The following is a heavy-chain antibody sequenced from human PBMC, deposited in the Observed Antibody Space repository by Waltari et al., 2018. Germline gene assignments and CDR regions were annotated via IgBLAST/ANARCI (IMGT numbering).Heavy chain of an antibody. D-gene: IGHD4-17*01. CDR3: AKVGYGDYFFGY. V-gene: IGHV3-23*01. Sequence: EVQLLESGGGLVQPGGSLRLSCAASGFTFSSYAMSWVRQAPGKGLEWVSAISGSGGSTYYADSVKGRFTISRDNSKNTLYLQMNSRRAEDTAVYYCAKVGYGDYFFGYWGQGTLVTVSS. CDR1: GFTFSSYA. J-gene: IGHJ4*02. CDR2: ISGSGGST.